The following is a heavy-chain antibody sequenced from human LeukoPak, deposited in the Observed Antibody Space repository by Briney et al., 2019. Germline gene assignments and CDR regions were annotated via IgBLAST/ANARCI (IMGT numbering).Heavy chain of an antibody. D-gene: IGHD3-10*02. CDR3: ARRLLTYYYARDGPPPRLNYYFDY. J-gene: IGHJ4*02. CDR1: SFSISRDY. V-gene: IGHV4-4*07. Sequence: SETLSLTCTVSSFSISRDYWTWIRQPAGKELEWIGLISSTGSTNYNPSLNSRVTMSVDTATNQFSLKLSSVTAADTAVYFCARRLLTYYYARDGPPPRLNYYFDYWGLGIQVTVSS. CDR2: ISSTGST.